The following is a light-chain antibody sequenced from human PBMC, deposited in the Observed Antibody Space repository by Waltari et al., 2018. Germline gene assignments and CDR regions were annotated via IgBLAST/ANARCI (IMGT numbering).Light chain of an antibody. V-gene: IGKV2-30*01. J-gene: IGKJ2*01. Sequence: CLSTHSLVAIDGNTFLNWFHQRPGQSPRRLIYKVSKRDSGVPDRFSGSGSGTDFTLKISRVEAEDVGVYYCMQATHWPSVTFGQGTKLEIK. CDR2: KVS. CDR3: MQATHWPSVT. CDR1: HSLVAIDGNTF.